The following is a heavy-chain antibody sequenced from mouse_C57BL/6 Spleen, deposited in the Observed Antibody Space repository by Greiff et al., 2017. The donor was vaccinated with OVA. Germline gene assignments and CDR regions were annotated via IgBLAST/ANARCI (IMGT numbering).Heavy chain of an antibody. V-gene: IGHV1-76*01. D-gene: IGHD1-1*01. CDR1: GYTFTDYY. Sequence: QVQLQQSGAELVRPGASVKLSCKASGYTFTDYYINWVKQRPGQGLEWIARIYPGSGNTYYNEKFKGKATLTAEKSSSTAYMQLSSLTSEDSAVYFCARFTPGWYFDVWGTGTTVTVSS. CDR3: ARFTPGWYFDV. J-gene: IGHJ1*03. CDR2: IYPGSGNT.